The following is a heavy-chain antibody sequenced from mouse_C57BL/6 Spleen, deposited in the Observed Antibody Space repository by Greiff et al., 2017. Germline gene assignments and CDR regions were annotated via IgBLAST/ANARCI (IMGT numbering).Heavy chain of an antibody. CDR3: TGEDGDDWDHFNC. CDR1: GFTFSNYW. D-gene: IGHD4-1*01. V-gene: IGHV6-3*01. Sequence: EVQVLQSGGGLVQPGGSMKLSCVASGFTFSNYWMNWVRQSPEKGLEWVAPLRLKSDNDATAYAESVKGRFTISRDDSKSSVYLQVNNLRAEDTGMYYCTGEDGDDWDHFNCWGQGTTLTVSS. CDR2: LRLKSDNDAT. J-gene: IGHJ2*01.